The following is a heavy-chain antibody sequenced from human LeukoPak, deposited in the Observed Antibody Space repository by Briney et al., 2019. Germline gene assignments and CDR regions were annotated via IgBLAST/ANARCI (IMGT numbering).Heavy chain of an antibody. V-gene: IGHV1-46*01. CDR2: INPSGGST. D-gene: IGHD6-13*01. CDR1: GYTFTSYY. J-gene: IGHJ4*02. Sequence: ASVKVSCKASGYTFTSYYMHWVRQAPGQGLEWMGIINPSGGSTSYAQKFQGRVTMTRDTSTSTVYMELSSLRSEDTAVYYCARERYIAAADMAAFDYWGQGTLVTVSS. CDR3: ARERYIAAADMAAFDY.